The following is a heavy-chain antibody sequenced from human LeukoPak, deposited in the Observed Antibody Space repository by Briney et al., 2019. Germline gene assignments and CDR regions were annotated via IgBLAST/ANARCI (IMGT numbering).Heavy chain of an antibody. CDR3: ARDWMGSYGSDHY. J-gene: IGHJ4*02. CDR2: IIPIFGTA. D-gene: IGHD5-18*01. Sequence: ASVKVSCKASGGTFSSYAISWVRQAPGQGLEWMGGIIPIFGTANYAQKFQGRVTITTDESTSTAYMELSSLRSEDTAVYYCARDWMGSYGSDHYWGQGTLVTVSS. CDR1: GGTFSSYA. V-gene: IGHV1-69*05.